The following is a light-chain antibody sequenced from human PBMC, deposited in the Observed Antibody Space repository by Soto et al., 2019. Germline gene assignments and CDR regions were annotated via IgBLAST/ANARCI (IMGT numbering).Light chain of an antibody. Sequence: EIVMTQSPATLSVSPGERATLSCRASQSVSSNLAWYQQKPGQAPRLLIYGASTRATGIPDMFSGSGSGTEFTLTVSSLQSGDFAVYYCQEYNNWPIYTFGQGTRLEI. J-gene: IGKJ5*01. V-gene: IGKV3-15*01. CDR2: GAS. CDR1: QSVSSN. CDR3: QEYNNWPIYT.